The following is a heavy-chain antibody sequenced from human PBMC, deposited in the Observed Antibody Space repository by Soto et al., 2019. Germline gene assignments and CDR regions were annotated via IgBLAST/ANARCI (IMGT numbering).Heavy chain of an antibody. J-gene: IGHJ4*02. Sequence: SETQSLTYSVSGGYIITYFCNWIRQPAGKGMEWIGRIDASGNTNYSPSLKSRVTMSVDTSKNQFSLKLSSVTAADTAVYYCARGGHDFWSGPFDFWGQGTLVT. CDR2: IDASGNT. D-gene: IGHD3-3*01. CDR1: GGYIITYF. CDR3: ARGGHDFWSGPFDF. V-gene: IGHV4-4*07.